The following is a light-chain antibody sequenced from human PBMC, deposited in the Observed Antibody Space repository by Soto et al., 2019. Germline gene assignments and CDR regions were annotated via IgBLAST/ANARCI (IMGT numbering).Light chain of an antibody. J-gene: IGKJ1*01. CDR2: GAS. CDR1: QSVSSSH. Sequence: EIVLTQSPGTLSLSPGERATLSCRASQSVSSSHLAWYQQKPGQAPRLLIDGASTRATGIPDRFSGSGSGTDFTLTISRLEPEDFAVYYCQQYGTSPTWTFGQGTKVDIK. CDR3: QQYGTSPTWT. V-gene: IGKV3-20*01.